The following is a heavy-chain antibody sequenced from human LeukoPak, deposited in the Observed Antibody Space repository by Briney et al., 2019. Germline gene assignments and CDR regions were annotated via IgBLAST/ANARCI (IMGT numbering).Heavy chain of an antibody. Sequence: SETLSPTCTVSGASISSYYWSWIRQPPGKGPEWIGYIYYSGSTNYNPSLKSRVTISVDTSKNQFSLKLSSVTAADTAVYYCARVGWIQLWSTDYYYMDVWGKGTTVTVSS. CDR2: IYYSGST. CDR1: GASISSYY. V-gene: IGHV4-59*01. J-gene: IGHJ6*03. D-gene: IGHD5-18*01. CDR3: ARVGWIQLWSTDYYYMDV.